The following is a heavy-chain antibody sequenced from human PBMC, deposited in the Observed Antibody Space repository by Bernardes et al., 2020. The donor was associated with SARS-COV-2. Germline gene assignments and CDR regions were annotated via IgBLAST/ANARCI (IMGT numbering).Heavy chain of an antibody. CDR2: ISSSRSYI. Sequence: GGSLGLSCAASGFTFSSYSMNWVRQAPGKGLEWVSSISSSRSYIYYADSVKARVTISRDNAKNSLYLQMNSLSAEDTAVYYCASDQKDCSGGSCYGYEFGYWGQGTLITDSS. V-gene: IGHV3-21*01. CDR3: ASDQKDCSGGSCYGYEFGY. D-gene: IGHD2-15*01. CDR1: GFTFSSYS. J-gene: IGHJ4*02.